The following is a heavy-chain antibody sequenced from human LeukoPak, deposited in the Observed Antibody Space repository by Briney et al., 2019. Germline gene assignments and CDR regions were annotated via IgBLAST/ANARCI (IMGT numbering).Heavy chain of an antibody. J-gene: IGHJ4*02. CDR3: ARDVASGNYDSIYYFDN. V-gene: IGHV3-43D*03. D-gene: IGHD3-22*01. CDR1: GFTFDDYA. Sequence: GGSLRLSCGASGFTFDDYAMHWVRHAPGKGLEWVSFISWDAGNSYYADSVKGRFTISRDNSKNSLYLQMNSLRPEDTALYYCARDVASGNYDSIYYFDNWGQGTLVTVSS. CDR2: ISWDAGNS.